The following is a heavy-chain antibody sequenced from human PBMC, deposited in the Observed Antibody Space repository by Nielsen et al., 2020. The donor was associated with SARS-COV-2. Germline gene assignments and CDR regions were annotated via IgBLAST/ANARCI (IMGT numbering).Heavy chain of an antibody. V-gene: IGHV1-69*13. J-gene: IGHJ3*02. CDR2: IIPIFGTA. CDR1: GGTFSSYA. CDR3: ARNHVLGGGGDAFDI. D-gene: IGHD2-15*01. Sequence: SVKVSCKASGGTFSSYAISWVRQAPGQGLEWMGGIIPIFGTANYAQKLQGRVTITADESTSTAYMELSSLRSEDTAVYYCARNHVLGGGGDAFDIWGQGTMVTVSS.